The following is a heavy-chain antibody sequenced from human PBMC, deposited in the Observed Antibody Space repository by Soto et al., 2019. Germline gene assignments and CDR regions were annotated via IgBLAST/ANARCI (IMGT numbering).Heavy chain of an antibody. CDR2: IYYSGST. V-gene: IGHV4-39*01. Sequence: PSETLALTCTVSGGSISSSSYYWGWIRQPPGKGLEWIGSIYYSGSTYYNPSLKSRVTISVDTSKNQFSLKLSSVTAADTAVYYCARRRNCSGYDYYAFDYWGQGTLVTVSS. CDR1: GGSISSSSYY. J-gene: IGHJ4*02. D-gene: IGHD5-12*01. CDR3: ARRRNCSGYDYYAFDY.